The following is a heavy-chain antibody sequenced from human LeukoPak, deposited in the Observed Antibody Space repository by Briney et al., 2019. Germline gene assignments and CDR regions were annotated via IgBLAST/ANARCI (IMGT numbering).Heavy chain of an antibody. J-gene: IGHJ4*02. CDR2: INFSGAA. D-gene: IGHD6-13*01. CDR1: GDSITANSYY. Sequence: SETLSLTCTVSGDSITANSYYWGWIRQPPGKGLEWIGIINFSGAAYYTPSLKSRITIAVDTSKNQFSLKFTSMTVADTAVYYCARDRSIAAAGTNFDYWGQGTLVTVSS. V-gene: IGHV4-39*07. CDR3: ARDRSIAAAGTNFDY.